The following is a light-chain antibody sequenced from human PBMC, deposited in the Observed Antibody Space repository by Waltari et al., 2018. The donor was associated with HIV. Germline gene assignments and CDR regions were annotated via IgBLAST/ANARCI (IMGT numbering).Light chain of an antibody. Sequence: QSALTQPASVSGSPGPSITISCTGTSSHVGGHIYVPWYQQHPGKAPKLMIYDVSKRPSGVSNRFSGSKSGNTASLTISGLQAEDESDYYCCSYAGSSTFAVFGGGTKLTVL. J-gene: IGLJ2*01. CDR3: CSYAGSSTFAV. V-gene: IGLV2-23*02. CDR2: DVS. CDR1: SSHVGGHIY.